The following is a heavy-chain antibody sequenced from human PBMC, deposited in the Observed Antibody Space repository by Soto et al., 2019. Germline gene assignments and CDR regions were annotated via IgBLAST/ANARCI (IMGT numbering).Heavy chain of an antibody. CDR3: ARDDEMGYFDY. D-gene: IGHD3-16*01. CDR2: ISSSSRTT. Sequence: EVQLVESGGGLVQPGGSLRLSCAASVFTFSSCSMNWVRQAPGKGLEWVSYISSSSRTTYYADSVKGRFTISRDNAKNSLYLQMNSLRAEDTAVYYCARDDEMGYFDYWGQGTLVTVSS. V-gene: IGHV3-48*01. J-gene: IGHJ4*02. CDR1: VFTFSSCS.